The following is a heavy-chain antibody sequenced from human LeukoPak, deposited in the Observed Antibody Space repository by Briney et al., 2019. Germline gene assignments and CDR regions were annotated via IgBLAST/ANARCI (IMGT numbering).Heavy chain of an antibody. D-gene: IGHD2-2*01. CDR3: ARDKVGGIGYCSSTSCPRDY. CDR2: IIPIFGIA. CDR1: GGTFSSYA. Sequence: SVKVSCKASGGTFSSYAISWVRQAPGQGLEWMGRIIPIFGIANYAQKFQGRVTITADKSTSTAYMELSSLRSEDTAVYYCARDKVGGIGYCSSTSCPRDYWGQGTLVTVSS. J-gene: IGHJ4*02. V-gene: IGHV1-69*04.